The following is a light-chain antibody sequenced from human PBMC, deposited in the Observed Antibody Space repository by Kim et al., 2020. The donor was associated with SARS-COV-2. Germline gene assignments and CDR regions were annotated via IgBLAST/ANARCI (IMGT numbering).Light chain of an antibody. CDR2: KDS. V-gene: IGLV3-27*01. CDR3: YSAADNIWV. J-gene: IGLJ3*02. CDR1: ILAKKY. Sequence: SESPGQTARITCSGNILAKKYVRWFQQKPGPAPVLVIYKDSARPSGIPERFSGSSSGTTVTLTISGAQVEDEADYYCYSAADNIWVFGGGTQLTVL.